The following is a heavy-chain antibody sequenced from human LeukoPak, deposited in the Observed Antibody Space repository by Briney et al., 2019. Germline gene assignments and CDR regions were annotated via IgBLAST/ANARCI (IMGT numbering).Heavy chain of an antibody. CDR2: ISDDGRSK. CDR1: GLSFISYG. Sequence: GGSLRLSCAASGLSFISYGMHWVRQAPGKGLEWVGVISDDGRSKDYADSVKGRFTISRDNSKDTLYLQMNSLRDEDTAVYYCAKRPSDYGDYVSYYYWGQGTLVTVSS. V-gene: IGHV3-30*18. D-gene: IGHD4-17*01. CDR3: AKRPSDYGDYVSYYY. J-gene: IGHJ4*02.